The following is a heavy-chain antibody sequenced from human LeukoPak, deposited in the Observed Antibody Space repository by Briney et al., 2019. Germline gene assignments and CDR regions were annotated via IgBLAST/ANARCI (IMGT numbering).Heavy chain of an antibody. V-gene: IGHV4-34*01. J-gene: IGHJ4*02. CDR1: GGSFSGDY. CDR3: ARGSTIFGVVWYYFDY. CDR2: INHSGST. D-gene: IGHD3-3*01. Sequence: SETLSLTCAVYGGSFSGDYWSWIRQPPGKGLEWIGEINHSGSTNYNPSLKSRVTISVDTSKNQFSLKLSSVTAADTAVYYCARGSTIFGVVWYYFDYWGQGTLVTVSS.